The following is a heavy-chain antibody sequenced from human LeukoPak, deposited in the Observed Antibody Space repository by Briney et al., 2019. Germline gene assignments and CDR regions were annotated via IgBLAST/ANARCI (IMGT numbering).Heavy chain of an antibody. J-gene: IGHJ4*02. V-gene: IGHV3-33*06. D-gene: IGHD6-6*01. CDR2: IWYDGSNK. Sequence: GGSLRPSCAASGFTFSSYGMHWVRQAPGKGLEWVAVIWYDGSNKYYADSVKGRFTISRDNSKNTLYLQMNSLRAEDTAVYYCAKPGSSSTFDYWGQGTLVTVSS. CDR1: GFTFSSYG. CDR3: AKPGSSSTFDY.